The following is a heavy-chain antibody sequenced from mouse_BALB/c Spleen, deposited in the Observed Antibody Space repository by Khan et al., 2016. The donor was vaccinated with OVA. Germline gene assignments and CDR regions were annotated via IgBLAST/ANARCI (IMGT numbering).Heavy chain of an antibody. V-gene: IGHV3-8*02. CDR3: ARSTYRYACVY. J-gene: IGHJ3*01. CDR2: IIYTGYT. CDR1: GDSITTGY. Sequence: EVKLEVSGPSLVKPSQTLSLTCSVTGDSITTGYWNWIRKFPGNKLEYMGYIIYTGYTYYNPSLKSRISITRHTSNNQYYLQLNSVTDEDTATYYCARSTYRYACVYWGQGTLVTVSA. D-gene: IGHD2-14*01.